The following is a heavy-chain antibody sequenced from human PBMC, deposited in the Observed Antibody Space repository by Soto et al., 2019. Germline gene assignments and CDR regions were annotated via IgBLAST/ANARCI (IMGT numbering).Heavy chain of an antibody. CDR1: VYRFTSFW. Sequence: PXDSLKVTCQCSVYRFTSFWVGWMLQMPGKGLEWMGIIYPGDSDTRYTPSFQGQVTISADRSISTAYLQWSSLKASDTAMYYCARGEYYYGMDGSGQGTTVSVSS. D-gene: IGHD2-21*01. CDR3: ARGEYYYGMDG. CDR2: IYPGDSDT. V-gene: IGHV5-51*01. J-gene: IGHJ6*02.